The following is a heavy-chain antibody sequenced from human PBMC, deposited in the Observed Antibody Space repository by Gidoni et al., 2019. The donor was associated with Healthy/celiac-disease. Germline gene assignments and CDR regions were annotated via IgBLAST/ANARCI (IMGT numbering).Heavy chain of an antibody. D-gene: IGHD3-3*01. V-gene: IGHV1-69*01. Sequence: QVQLVQSGAEVKKPGSSVTVSCKASGGTFSSYAISWVRQAPGQGLEWMGGIIPIFGTANYAQKFQGRVTITADESTSTAYMELSSLRSEDTAVYYCASDARKGPNMRYDFWSGYDAFDIWGQGTMVTVSS. CDR2: IIPIFGTA. CDR3: ASDARKGPNMRYDFWSGYDAFDI. J-gene: IGHJ3*02. CDR1: GGTFSSYA.